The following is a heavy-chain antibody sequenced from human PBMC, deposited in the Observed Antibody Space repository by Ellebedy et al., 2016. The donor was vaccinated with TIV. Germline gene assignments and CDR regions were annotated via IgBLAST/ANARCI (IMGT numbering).Heavy chain of an antibody. Sequence: MPSETLSLTCNVSGDSISSIIHYWDWIRQSPGKGPEWIGGIYYRGNTYYNPSLKSRVSISVDTSKNQFSLRLSSVTAADTAVYYFARLFTDTYCFGGCYDYYSMDVWGQGTTVTVSS. CDR1: GDSISSIIHY. CDR2: IYYRGNT. J-gene: IGHJ6*02. CDR3: ARLFTDTYCFGGCYDYYSMDV. V-gene: IGHV4-39*01. D-gene: IGHD2-21*02.